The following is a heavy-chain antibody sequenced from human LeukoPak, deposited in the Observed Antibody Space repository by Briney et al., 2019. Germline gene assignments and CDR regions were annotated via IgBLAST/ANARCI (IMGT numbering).Heavy chain of an antibody. CDR3: ARGLQLHDAFDI. V-gene: IGHV3-23*01. J-gene: IGHJ3*02. CDR1: GFTFSSYA. D-gene: IGHD5-18*01. CDR2: ISGSGGST. Sequence: GGSLRLSCAASGFTFSSYAMSWVRQAPGKGLEWVSAISGSGGSTYYADSVKGRFTISRDDAKNSLYLQMNSLRAEDTAVYYCARGLQLHDAFDIWGQGTMVTVSS.